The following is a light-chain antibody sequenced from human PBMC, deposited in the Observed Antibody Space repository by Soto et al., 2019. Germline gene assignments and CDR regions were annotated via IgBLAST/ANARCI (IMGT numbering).Light chain of an antibody. V-gene: IGKV3-15*01. Sequence: EIVMTQSPATLSVSPGERATFSCRASQSVSTNLAWYQLKPGQAPRLLIYGASTRATGIPARFSGSGSGTEFTLTISSLQSEDFAVYYCQQYNNWPPRYTFGQGTKLEI. CDR2: GAS. CDR1: QSVSTN. CDR3: QQYNNWPPRYT. J-gene: IGKJ2*01.